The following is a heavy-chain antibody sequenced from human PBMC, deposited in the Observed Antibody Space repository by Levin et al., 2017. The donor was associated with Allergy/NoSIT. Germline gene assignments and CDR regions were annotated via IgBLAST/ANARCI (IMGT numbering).Heavy chain of an antibody. D-gene: IGHD2-15*01. CDR1: GFSFSRYW. J-gene: IGHJ4*02. CDR2: IKEDGSEK. CDR3: ARDFRASGYSSDSH. Sequence: GESLKISCVASGFSFSRYWLSWVRQAPGKGLEWVANIKEDGSEKYYVDSVKGRFTISRDNAKNSLHLQMNSLRAEVTAVYYCARDFRASGYSSDSHWGQGTLVTVSS. V-gene: IGHV3-7*04.